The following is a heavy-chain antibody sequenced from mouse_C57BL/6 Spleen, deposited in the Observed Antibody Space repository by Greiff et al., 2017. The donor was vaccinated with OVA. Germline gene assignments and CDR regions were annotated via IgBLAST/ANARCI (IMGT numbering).Heavy chain of an antibody. J-gene: IGHJ1*03. Sequence: VQLKQSGPELVKPGASVKISCKASGYSFTGYYMNWVKQSPEKSLEWIGEINPSTGGTTYNQKFKAKATLTVDKSSSTAYMQLKSLTSEDSAVYYCARHSITTVVAHWYFDVWGTGTTVTVSS. CDR2: INPSTGGT. V-gene: IGHV1-42*01. CDR1: GYSFTGYY. D-gene: IGHD1-1*01. CDR3: ARHSITTVVAHWYFDV.